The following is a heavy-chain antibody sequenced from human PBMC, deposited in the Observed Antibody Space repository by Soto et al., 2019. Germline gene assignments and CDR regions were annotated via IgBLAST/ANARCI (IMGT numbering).Heavy chain of an antibody. CDR3: ARQVYCSTTACYEFDY. CDR2: SYYSGST. D-gene: IGHD2-2*01. Sequence: SETLSLTCTVSGGSLSSGDYYWGWIRQPPGKGLEWIGSSYYSGSTYYNPSLKSRVTISVDTSKNQFSLKLTSVTAADTAVYYCARQVYCSTTACYEFDYWRQGTQVTVSS. J-gene: IGHJ4*02. CDR1: GGSLSSGDYY. V-gene: IGHV4-39*01.